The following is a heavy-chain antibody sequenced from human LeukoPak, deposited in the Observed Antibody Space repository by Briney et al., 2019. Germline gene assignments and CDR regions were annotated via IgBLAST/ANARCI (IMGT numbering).Heavy chain of an antibody. CDR3: ARGHSSGWYYFDS. CDR1: GFTFGIYA. J-gene: IGHJ4*02. Sequence: GGSLRLSCAVSGFTFGIYAMTWVRQAPGRGLEWVSTISGSGGTTHFADSMKGRFTISRDNSGSTLYLQMNSLRAEDTAVYWCARGHSSGWYYFDSWGQGTLVTVSS. V-gene: IGHV3-23*01. D-gene: IGHD6-19*01. CDR2: ISGSGGTT.